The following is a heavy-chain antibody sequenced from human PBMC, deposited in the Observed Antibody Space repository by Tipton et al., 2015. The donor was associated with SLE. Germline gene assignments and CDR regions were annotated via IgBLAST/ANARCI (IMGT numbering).Heavy chain of an antibody. CDR2: VSSRGSP. V-gene: IGHV4-61*09. D-gene: IGHD2-2*01. CDR3: ARKASCTRSSCSGFDP. Sequence: TLSLTCTVSGGSMSSDTYYWSWIRQPAGKGLECIGHVSSRGSPTYHPSLKSRVTISVDTSKNQFSLRLTSVTAADTAVYYCARKASCTRSSCSGFDPWGQGTLVTVPS. CDR1: GGSMSSDTYY. J-gene: IGHJ5*02.